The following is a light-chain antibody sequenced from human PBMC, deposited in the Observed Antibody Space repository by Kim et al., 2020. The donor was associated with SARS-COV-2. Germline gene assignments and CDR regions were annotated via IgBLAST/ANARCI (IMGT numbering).Light chain of an antibody. CDR2: SNT. Sequence: QSVLTQPPSVSGAPGQRVTVSCTGSTSNIGAGYDVHWFQHLPGTAPKLLIYSNTDRPSGVPDRFSGSKSGTSASLAITGLQAEDEADYYCQSYDSSLGGLYVFGTGTKVTVL. CDR3: QSYDSSLGGLYV. CDR1: TSNIGAGYD. V-gene: IGLV1-40*01. J-gene: IGLJ1*01.